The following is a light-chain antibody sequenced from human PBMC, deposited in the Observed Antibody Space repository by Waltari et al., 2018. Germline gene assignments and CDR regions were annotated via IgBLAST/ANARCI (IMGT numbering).Light chain of an antibody. J-gene: IGLJ1*01. Sequence: QSALTQPASVSGSPGQSITISCTGTNNDVGGYNYVSWYKQYAGKAPKLIIYEVSNRPRGVSNRFSGSKSGNTASLTISGLQAEDEADYYCTSKTGTITYVFGTGTKVTVL. CDR1: NNDVGGYNY. CDR2: EVS. V-gene: IGLV2-14*01. CDR3: TSKTGTITYV.